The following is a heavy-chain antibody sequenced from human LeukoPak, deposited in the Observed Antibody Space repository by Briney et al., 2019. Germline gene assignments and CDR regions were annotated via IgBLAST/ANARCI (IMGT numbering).Heavy chain of an antibody. CDR2: ISSSSDTI. CDR1: GFTFGPYT. V-gene: IGHV3-48*01. J-gene: IGHJ4*02. Sequence: PGGSLRLSCAASGFTFGPYTVNWVRQAPGKGLEWVSYISSSSDTIYYADSVRGRFTISRDNSKNTLYLQMNSLRSEDTAVYYCARARYCSSTSCHYFDYWGQGTLVTVSS. CDR3: ARARYCSSTSCHYFDY. D-gene: IGHD2-2*01.